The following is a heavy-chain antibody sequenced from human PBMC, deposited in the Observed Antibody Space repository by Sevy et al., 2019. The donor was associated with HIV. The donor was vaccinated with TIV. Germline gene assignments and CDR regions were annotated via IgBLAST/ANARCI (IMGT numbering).Heavy chain of an antibody. D-gene: IGHD2-15*01. V-gene: IGHV3-30*04. CDR2: ISYDGSNK. J-gene: IGHJ5*02. CDR3: ARDRVAYCSGGSFYSGGWFDP. CDR1: GFTFSSYA. Sequence: GGSLRLSCAASGFTFSSYAMHWVRQAPGKGLEWVAVISYDGSNKYYSDSVKGRFTISRDNSKNTLYLQMNSLRAEDTAVYSCARDRVAYCSGGSFYSGGWFDPWGQGTLVTVSS.